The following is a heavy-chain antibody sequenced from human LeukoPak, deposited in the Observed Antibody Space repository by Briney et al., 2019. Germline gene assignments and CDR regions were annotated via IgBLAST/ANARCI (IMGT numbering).Heavy chain of an antibody. Sequence: GGSLRLSCAASGFTFSSYGMHWVRQAPGKGMEWVAVISYDGSNKYYADSVKGRFTISRDNSKNTLYLQMNSLRAEDTAVYYCAKESKVLRFLEWSPPDYWGQGTLVTVSS. D-gene: IGHD3-3*01. CDR1: GFTFSSYG. CDR3: AKESKVLRFLEWSPPDY. CDR2: ISYDGSNK. V-gene: IGHV3-30*18. J-gene: IGHJ4*02.